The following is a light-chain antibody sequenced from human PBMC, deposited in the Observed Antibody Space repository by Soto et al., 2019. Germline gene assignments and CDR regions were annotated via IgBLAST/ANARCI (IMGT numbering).Light chain of an antibody. V-gene: IGKV1-27*01. Sequence: DIPVTQSPSSLSASLGDRVTITCRAHQAIGVYLAWFQQQPGKVPKLLIYAASALQSGVPSRFSGSGSGTDFTLTISSLQPEDIATYYCQKYNSAPLTFGGGTKVEI. CDR1: QAIGVY. CDR3: QKYNSAPLT. CDR2: AAS. J-gene: IGKJ4*01.